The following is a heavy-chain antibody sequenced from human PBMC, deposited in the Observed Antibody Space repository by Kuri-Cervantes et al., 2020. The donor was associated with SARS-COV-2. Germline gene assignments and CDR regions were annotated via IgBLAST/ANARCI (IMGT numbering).Heavy chain of an antibody. J-gene: IGHJ4*02. CDR2: IIPLFGTT. CDR3: ARPYCTSSTCYDGTFDS. Sequence: SVKVSCKASGGTFSSYAVTWVRQAPGRGLEWMGGIIPLFGTTIYAEKFRGRVTLTADKSTNTAYMELSSLRSEDTAVYYCARPYCTSSTCYDGTFDSWGQGTLVTVSS. V-gene: IGHV1-69*06. CDR1: GGTFSSYA. D-gene: IGHD2-2*01.